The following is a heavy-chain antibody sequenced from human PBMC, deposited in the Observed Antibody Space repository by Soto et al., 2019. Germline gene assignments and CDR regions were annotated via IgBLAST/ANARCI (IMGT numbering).Heavy chain of an antibody. CDR1: GFTFHGYG. Sequence: QVQLVESGGGVVQPGGSLRFSCAASGFTFHGYGMHWVRQSPGEGLEWVAVLANDESDQYFADSVKGRFTISRDNSKNTLYLQLDSLRPEDTAVYYCARSIGGSSYYPPDYWGQGTLVTVSS. CDR3: ARSIGGSSYYPPDY. V-gene: IGHV3-30*03. CDR2: LANDESDQ. J-gene: IGHJ4*02. D-gene: IGHD6-13*01.